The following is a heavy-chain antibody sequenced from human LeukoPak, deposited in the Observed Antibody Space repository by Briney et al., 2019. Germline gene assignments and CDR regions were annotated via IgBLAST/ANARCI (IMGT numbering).Heavy chain of an antibody. D-gene: IGHD3-9*01. V-gene: IGHV1-2*02. CDR2: INPNSGGT. Sequence: ASVKVSCKASGYTFTGYYMRWVRQAPGQGLEWMGWINPNSGGTNYAQKFQGRVTMTRDTSISTAYMELSRLRSDDTAVYYCARVYYDILTGYYPYDYWGQGTLVTVSS. J-gene: IGHJ4*02. CDR1: GYTFTGYY. CDR3: ARVYYDILTGYYPYDY.